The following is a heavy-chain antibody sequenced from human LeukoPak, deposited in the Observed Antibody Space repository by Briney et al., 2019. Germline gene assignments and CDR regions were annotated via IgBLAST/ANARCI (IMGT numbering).Heavy chain of an antibody. Sequence: GGSLRLSCAASGFTVSSNYKSWVRQAPGKGLEWVSVIYSGGSTYYADSVKGRFTISRDNSKNTLYLQMNSLRAEDTAVYYCAREVRCSSTSCSPADYFDYWGQGTLVTVSS. J-gene: IGHJ4*02. CDR3: AREVRCSSTSCSPADYFDY. V-gene: IGHV3-53*01. D-gene: IGHD2-2*01. CDR2: IYSGGST. CDR1: GFTVSSNY.